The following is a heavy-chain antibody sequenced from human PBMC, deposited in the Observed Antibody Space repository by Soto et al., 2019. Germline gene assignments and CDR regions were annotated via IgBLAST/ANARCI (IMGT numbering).Heavy chain of an antibody. CDR1: GYTFTSDV. CDR2: ISAYNGKT. CDR3: ARDQGPDDPRARGMEV. J-gene: IGHJ6*02. D-gene: IGHD3-3*01. V-gene: IGHV1-18*04. Sequence: VSSVMCYFNASGYTFTSDVISWVRQAPGQVLECMGWISAYNGKTNYAQKLQGRVTMTTDTSTSTAYMELRSLRSDDTAVYYCARDQGPDDPRARGMEVSGQGTSVIVSS.